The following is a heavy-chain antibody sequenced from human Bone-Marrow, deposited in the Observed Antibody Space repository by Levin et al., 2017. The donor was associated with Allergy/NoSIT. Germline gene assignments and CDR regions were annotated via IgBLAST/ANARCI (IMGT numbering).Heavy chain of an antibody. CDR3: GRGTEGWDYEGSGSIDY. CDR1: GFTFSNYV. D-gene: IGHD3-22*01. CDR2: VSSDGNNK. Sequence: GGSLRLSCAASGFTFSNYVIHWVRQAPGKGLEWLALVSSDGNNKYHADSVTGRFTISRDNSKNTLYLQMNSLKPEDTAVYYCGRGTEGWDYEGSGSIDYWGQGTLVSVSS. V-gene: IGHV3-30-3*01. J-gene: IGHJ4*02.